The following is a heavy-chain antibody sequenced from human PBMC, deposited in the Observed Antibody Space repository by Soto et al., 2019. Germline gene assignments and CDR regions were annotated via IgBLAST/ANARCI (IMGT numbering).Heavy chain of an antibody. CDR3: AHRVLRTVFGLVTTTAIYFDF. V-gene: IGHV2-5*02. CDR2: IYWDDDK. Sequence: QITLNESGPTVVRPTETLTLTCRFSGFSLTTSGVGVGWIRQSPGTAPEWLALIYWDDDKRYIASLKSRLTITKDTSKNQVVRTVSVLDPTDTATYYCAHRVLRTVFGLVTTTAIYFDFWGQGTPVAVSS. J-gene: IGHJ4*02. D-gene: IGHD3-3*01. CDR1: GFSLTTSGVG.